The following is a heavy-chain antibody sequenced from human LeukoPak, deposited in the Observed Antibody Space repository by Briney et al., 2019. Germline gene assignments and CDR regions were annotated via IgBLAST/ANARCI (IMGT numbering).Heavy chain of an antibody. D-gene: IGHD1-26*01. Sequence: GGSLRLSCAASGFIFSTYAMSWLRQAPGKGLEWVANINHDGSDKYYVDSVKGRFTISRDNAKNSLYLQMNSLRAEDTAVYYCAKGGASRFDPWGQGTLVTVSS. CDR1: GFIFSTYA. CDR3: AKGGASRFDP. V-gene: IGHV3-7*01. J-gene: IGHJ5*02. CDR2: INHDGSDK.